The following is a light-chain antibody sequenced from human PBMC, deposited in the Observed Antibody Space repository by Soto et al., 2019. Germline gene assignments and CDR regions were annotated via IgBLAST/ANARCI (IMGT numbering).Light chain of an antibody. CDR3: SSYSGSTVV. CDR1: SSDVGSSDP. CDR2: DVS. V-gene: IGLV2-14*03. J-gene: IGLJ3*02. Sequence: QSALTQPASVSDSPGQSITISCTGTSSDVGSSDPVSWYQQYPGKAPKLMIYDVSNRPSGVSDRFSGSKSGNTASLTISGLQAEDEADYYCSSYSGSTVVFGGGTKLTVL.